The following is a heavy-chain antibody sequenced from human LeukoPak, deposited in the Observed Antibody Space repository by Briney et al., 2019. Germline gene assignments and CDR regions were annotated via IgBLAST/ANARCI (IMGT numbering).Heavy chain of an antibody. J-gene: IGHJ4*02. CDR3: ARPVSSGDYDSSGYYSDY. D-gene: IGHD3-22*01. CDR1: GGSISSSSYY. Sequence: PSETLSLTCTVSGGSISSSSYYWGWIRQPPGKGLEWIGSIYYSGSTYYNPSLKSRVTISVDTSKNQFSLKLSSVTAADTAVYYCARPVSSGDYDSSGYYSDYWGQGTLVTVSS. CDR2: IYYSGST. V-gene: IGHV4-39*01.